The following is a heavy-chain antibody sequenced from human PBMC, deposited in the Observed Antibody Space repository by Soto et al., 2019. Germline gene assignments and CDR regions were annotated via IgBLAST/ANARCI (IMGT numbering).Heavy chain of an antibody. CDR1: GFTFSSFG. J-gene: IGHJ4*02. V-gene: IGHV3-23*01. D-gene: IGHD6-13*01. CDR2: ISGSADSS. CDR3: ARDARYSSSWYHRFDY. Sequence: LRLSCTASGFTFSSFGMAWVRQAPGKGLEWVSAISGSADSSYYADSVKGRFTISRDNPKNTLYLQMDSLRAEDTAVYYCARDARYSSSWYHRFDYWGQGTLVTVSS.